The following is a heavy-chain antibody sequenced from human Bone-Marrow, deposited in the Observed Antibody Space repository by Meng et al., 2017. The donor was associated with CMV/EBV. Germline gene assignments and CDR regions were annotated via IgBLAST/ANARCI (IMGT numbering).Heavy chain of an antibody. V-gene: IGHV3-7*01. CDR1: GFTLSSYW. J-gene: IGHJ4*02. Sequence: GESLKISCAASGFTLSSYWMSWVRQAPGKGLEWVANIKQDGSEKNYVDSVKGRFTISRDNAKNSLYLQMNSLRAEDTAVYYCARGLTRSDYWGQGTLVTVSS. CDR2: IKQDGSEK. D-gene: IGHD1-14*01. CDR3: ARGLTRSDY.